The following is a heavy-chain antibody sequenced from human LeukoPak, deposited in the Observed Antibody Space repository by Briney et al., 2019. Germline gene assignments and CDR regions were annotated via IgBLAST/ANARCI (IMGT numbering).Heavy chain of an antibody. CDR1: GGSISSYY. V-gene: IGHV4-59*01. J-gene: IGHJ4*02. CDR2: IYYSGST. Sequence: PSETLSLTCTVSGGSISSYYWSWIRQPPGKGLEWIGYIYYSGSTNYNPSLKSRVTISVDTPKNQFSLKLSSVTAADTAVYYCAREDSSGWYAIDYWGQGTLVTVSS. D-gene: IGHD6-19*01. CDR3: AREDSSGWYAIDY.